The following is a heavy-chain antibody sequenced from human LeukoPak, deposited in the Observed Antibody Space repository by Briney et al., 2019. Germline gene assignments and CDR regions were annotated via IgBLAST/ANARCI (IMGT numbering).Heavy chain of an antibody. CDR1: GFSFSSYA. CDR3: ARDSSLRYYFDY. V-gene: IGHV3-23*01. Sequence: GGSLRLSCAASGFSFSSYAMSWVRQAPGKGLEWVSSISSTGGTTYYADSVKGRFTISRDNAKNSLFLQMNSLRAEDMAVYYCARDSSLRYYFDYWGQGTLVTVSS. J-gene: IGHJ4*02. CDR2: ISSTGGTT. D-gene: IGHD2-2*01.